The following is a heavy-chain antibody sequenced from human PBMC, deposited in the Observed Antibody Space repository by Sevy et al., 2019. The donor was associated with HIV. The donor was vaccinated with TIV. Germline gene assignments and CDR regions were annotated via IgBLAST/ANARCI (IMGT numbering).Heavy chain of an antibody. Sequence: GGSLRLSCAASGFRFSDYSMHWVRQAPGKGLEWVAVISYDGRNNKYNVDSVKGRFTISRDHSKNTLFLQMNSLRAEDSAIYYCARDRGEILHSAFDYWGQGTLVTVSS. J-gene: IGHJ4*02. D-gene: IGHD3-16*01. CDR2: ISYDGRNNK. CDR1: GFRFSDYS. V-gene: IGHV3-30*14. CDR3: ARDRGEILHSAFDY.